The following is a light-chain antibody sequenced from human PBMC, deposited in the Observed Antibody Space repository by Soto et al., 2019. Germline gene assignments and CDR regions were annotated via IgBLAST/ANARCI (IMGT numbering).Light chain of an antibody. J-gene: IGLJ1*01. CDR3: CSYAGSNNV. CDR1: SIDVGGYNY. V-gene: IGLV2-8*01. CDR2: EVD. Sequence: QSVLTPPPSPSGAPGQAVTISCAGTSIDVGGYNYVSWYQQHPGKAPKLMIYEVDKRPSGVPDRFSGSKSGNTASLTVSGLPAEDEADYYCCSYAGSNNVFGTGTKVTVL.